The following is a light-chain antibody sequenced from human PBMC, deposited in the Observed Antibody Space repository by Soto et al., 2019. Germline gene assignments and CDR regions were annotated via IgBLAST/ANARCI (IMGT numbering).Light chain of an antibody. Sequence: QSVLTQPPSVSVAPGQRVTISCTGSSSNIGAGHDVHWYQQFPGTAPQLLIFGNNNRPSGVPDRFSGSKSGSSASLAITGLQAEDEADFYCQSYDISLSAYVFGTGTKLTVL. J-gene: IGLJ1*01. V-gene: IGLV1-40*01. CDR1: SSNIGAGHD. CDR2: GNN. CDR3: QSYDISLSAYV.